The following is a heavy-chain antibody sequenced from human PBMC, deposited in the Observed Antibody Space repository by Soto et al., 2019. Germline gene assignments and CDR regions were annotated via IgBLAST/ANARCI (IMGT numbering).Heavy chain of an antibody. CDR1: GGSIRSDS. J-gene: IGHJ4*02. V-gene: IGHV4-59*01. CDR2: IYYSGGT. CDR3: ATLNWNNYFDS. D-gene: IGHD1-1*01. Sequence: SETLSLTCTVSGGSIRSDSWSWIRQPPGKGLEWVGYIYYSGGTSYNPSLKSRVTISVDTSKNQFSLKLSSVTTADTAMYYCATLNWNNYFDSWGQGTLVTVSS.